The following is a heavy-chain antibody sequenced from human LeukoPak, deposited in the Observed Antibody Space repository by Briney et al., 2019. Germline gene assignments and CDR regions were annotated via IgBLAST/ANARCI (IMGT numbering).Heavy chain of an antibody. V-gene: IGHV3-23*01. CDR2: FSGSGGST. CDR3: AKDKSRIVVVPAAYY. J-gene: IGHJ4*02. D-gene: IGHD2-2*01. CDR1: GFTFSSYA. Sequence: GGSLRLSCAASGFTFSSYAMSWVRQAPGKGLEWVSAFSGSGGSTYYADSVKGRFTISRDNSKNTLYLQMNSLRAEDTAVYYCAKDKSRIVVVPAAYYWGQGTLVTVSS.